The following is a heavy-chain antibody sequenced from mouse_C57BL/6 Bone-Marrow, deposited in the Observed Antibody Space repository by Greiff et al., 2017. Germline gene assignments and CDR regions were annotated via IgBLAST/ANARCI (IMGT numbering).Heavy chain of an antibody. CDR2: INPSNGGT. D-gene: IGHD2-4*01. V-gene: IGHV1-53*01. CDR1: GYTFTSYW. CDR3: ARDDYESYWYFDV. J-gene: IGHJ1*03. Sequence: QVQLKQPGTELVKPGASVKLSCKASGYTFTSYWMHWVKQRPGQGLEWIGNINPSNGGTNYNEKFKSKATLTVDKSSSTAYMQLSSLTSEDSAVYYCARDDYESYWYFDVWGTGTTVTVSS.